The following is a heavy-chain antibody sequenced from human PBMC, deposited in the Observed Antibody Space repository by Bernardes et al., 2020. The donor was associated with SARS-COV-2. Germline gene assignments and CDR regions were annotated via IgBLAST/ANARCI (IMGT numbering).Heavy chain of an antibody. J-gene: IGHJ4*02. CDR1: GFTVSSNY. CDR3: ARDPITMVRGVPAFDY. D-gene: IGHD3-10*01. V-gene: IGHV3-66*01. CDR2: IYSGGST. Sequence: GGSLRLSCAASGFTVSSNYMSWVRQAPGKGLEWVSVIYSGGSTYYADSVKGRFTISRDNSKNTLYLQMNSLRAEDTAVYYCARDPITMVRGVPAFDYWGQGTLVTVSS.